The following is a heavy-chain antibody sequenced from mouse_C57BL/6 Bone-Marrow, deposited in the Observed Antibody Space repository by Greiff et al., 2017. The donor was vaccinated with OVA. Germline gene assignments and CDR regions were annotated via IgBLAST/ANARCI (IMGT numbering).Heavy chain of an antibody. J-gene: IGHJ3*01. CDR2: ISRGGDYI. Sequence: EVQLVASGEGLVKPGGSLKLSCAASGFTFSSYAMSWVSQTPEKRLEWVAYISRGGDYIYSAAPVNGRFPISRDNARNTLYLQMSSRKSEDTAMYYCTRNNYGTSVSDWGKGTLVTVSA. D-gene: IGHD1-1*01. CDR1: GFTFSSYA. CDR3: TRNNYGTSVSD. V-gene: IGHV5-9-1*02.